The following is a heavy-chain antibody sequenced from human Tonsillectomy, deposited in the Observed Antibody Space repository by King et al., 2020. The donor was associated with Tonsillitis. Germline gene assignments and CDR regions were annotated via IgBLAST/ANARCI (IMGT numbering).Heavy chain of an antibody. CDR1: GFTFSSYW. Sequence: VQLVQSGGGLVQPGGSLRLSCAASGFTFSSYWMSWVRRAPGKGLEWGATIKQDGVEKYFVDSVKGRFTISRDNAKNSLYLQMNSLRAEDTAVYYCARDRVAAKGGMDVWGQGTTVTVSS. CDR3: ARDRVAAKGGMDV. V-gene: IGHV3-7*01. J-gene: IGHJ6*02. CDR2: IKQDGVEK. D-gene: IGHD6-25*01.